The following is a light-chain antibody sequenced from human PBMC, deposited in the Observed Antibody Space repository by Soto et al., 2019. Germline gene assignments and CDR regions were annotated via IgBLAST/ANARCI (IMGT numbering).Light chain of an antibody. CDR2: EVS. J-gene: IGLJ1*01. V-gene: IGLV2-8*01. CDR3: SSYARSKSYV. Sequence: QSVLTQPPSASGSPGQSVTISCTGSSSDVGGYNYVSWYQQHPGKAPKLIIYEVSTRPSGVPDRFSASKSGNTASLTVSGLQAEDEADYYCSSYARSKSYVFGTGTKVTV. CDR1: SSDVGGYNY.